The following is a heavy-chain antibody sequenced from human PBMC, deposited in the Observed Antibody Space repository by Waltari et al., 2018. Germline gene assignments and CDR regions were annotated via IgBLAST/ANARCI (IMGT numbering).Heavy chain of an antibody. CDR1: GVTFSNAW. V-gene: IGHV3-15*01. CDR2: IKSKTEGGTT. J-gene: IGHJ4*02. D-gene: IGHD2-21*02. CDR3: TTERRRAYQCGDCNDY. Sequence: EVQLVEAGGGLVKPGGSLRLSCAASGVTFSNAWMSWVRQAPGKGLEWVGRIKSKTEGGTTDYTARVKGRFTISRDESKNTLYLQMNSLKTEDTAVYYCTTERRRAYQCGDCNDYWGQGTLVTVSS.